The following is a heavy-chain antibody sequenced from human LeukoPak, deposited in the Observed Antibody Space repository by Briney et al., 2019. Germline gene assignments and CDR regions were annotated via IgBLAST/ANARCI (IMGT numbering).Heavy chain of an antibody. CDR3: ARATVIGSVPVPGYMDV. CDR2: IGTIGDT. CDR1: GFTFSSYD. D-gene: IGHD2-21*01. V-gene: IGHV3-13*01. Sequence: GGSLRLSCAASGFTFSSYDMHWVRQVAGKGLEWVSSIGTIGDTFYPGSVKGRFAISRENAKNSLYLQMNSLRAGDTAVYYCARATVIGSVPVPGYMDVWGKGTTVTVSS. J-gene: IGHJ6*03.